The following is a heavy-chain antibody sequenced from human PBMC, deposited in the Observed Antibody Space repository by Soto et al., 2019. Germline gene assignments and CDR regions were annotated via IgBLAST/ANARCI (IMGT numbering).Heavy chain of an antibody. CDR2: IYWDDDK. CDR1: GFSLTTSGVG. CDR3: AHRVLRTVFGLVTTTAIYFDF. Sequence: QITLNESGPTQVKPRQTLKLTCTFSGFSLTTSGVGVGWIRQSPGKAPEWLALIYWDDDKRYSPSLKSGLTITKDTSKHQVVLTMADLDPADTATYYCAHRVLRTVFGLVTTTAIYFDFWGQGTPVAVSS. V-gene: IGHV2-5*02. D-gene: IGHD3-3*01. J-gene: IGHJ4*02.